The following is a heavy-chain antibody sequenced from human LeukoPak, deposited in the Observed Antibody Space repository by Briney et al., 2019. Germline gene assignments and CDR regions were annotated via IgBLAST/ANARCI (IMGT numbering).Heavy chain of an antibody. CDR3: ARVGGYSGSYYYFDY. D-gene: IGHD1-26*01. Sequence: SETLSLTCTVSGGSLSSGTFYWSWIRQPAGKGLEWIGRVYTSGSTDYNSSFMSRVTISIDTSKNQFFLKLSSVTATDTAVYYCARVGGYSGSYYYFDYWGQGTLVTVSS. CDR2: VYTSGST. V-gene: IGHV4-61*02. CDR1: GGSLSSGTFY. J-gene: IGHJ4*02.